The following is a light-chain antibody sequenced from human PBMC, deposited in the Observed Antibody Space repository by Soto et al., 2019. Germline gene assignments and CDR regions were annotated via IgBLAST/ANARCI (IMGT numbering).Light chain of an antibody. V-gene: IGLV2-11*01. Sequence: QSVLTQPRSVSGSPGQSVTISCTGTSSDVGGYEYVSWYQQHPGKAPKLMIYDVVKRPSGVPDRFSGSKSGTTASLTISGLQAEDEADYYCCSYARSNTYLFGTGTKVTV. CDR3: CSYARSNTYL. J-gene: IGLJ1*01. CDR1: SSDVGGYEY. CDR2: DVV.